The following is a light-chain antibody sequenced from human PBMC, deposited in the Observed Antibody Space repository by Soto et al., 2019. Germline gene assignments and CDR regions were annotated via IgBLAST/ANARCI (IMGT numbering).Light chain of an antibody. CDR1: QSISSW. V-gene: IGKV1-5*03. CDR3: QQYDSHLA. J-gene: IGKJ1*01. CDR2: KAS. Sequence: DIQMTQSPSTLSASVGDRVTVTCRASQSISSWLAWYQQKPGKSPKLLIYKASNLETGVPSRFSGSGSGTEFTLTISSLQPDDFATYYCQQYDSHLAFGQGTKVEVK.